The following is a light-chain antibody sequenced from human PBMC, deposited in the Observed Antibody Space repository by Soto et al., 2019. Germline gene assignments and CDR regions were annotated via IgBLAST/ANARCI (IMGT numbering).Light chain of an antibody. CDR3: QQYGSSPRT. Sequence: EIALTQSPATLSLSPGERATLSCRASQSVSSYLAWYQQKPGQAPRLLIYDASNRATGIPARFSGSGSGTDFTLTISRLEPEDFAVYYCQQYGSSPRTFGQGTKVDIK. V-gene: IGKV3-20*01. CDR1: QSVSSY. CDR2: DAS. J-gene: IGKJ1*01.